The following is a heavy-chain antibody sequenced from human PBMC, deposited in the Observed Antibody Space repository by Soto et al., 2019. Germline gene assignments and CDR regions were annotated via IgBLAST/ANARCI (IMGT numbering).Heavy chain of an antibody. D-gene: IGHD4-17*01. V-gene: IGHV3-9*01. Sequence: EVQLVESGGGLVQPGRSLRLSCAASGFTFDDYAMHWVRQAPGKGLEWVSGISWNSGSIGYADSVKGRFTISRDNAKNSLYLQMNSLRAEDTALYYGAKDSLIYGDYGFYWGQGTLVTVSS. CDR3: AKDSLIYGDYGFY. CDR2: ISWNSGSI. J-gene: IGHJ4*02. CDR1: GFTFDDYA.